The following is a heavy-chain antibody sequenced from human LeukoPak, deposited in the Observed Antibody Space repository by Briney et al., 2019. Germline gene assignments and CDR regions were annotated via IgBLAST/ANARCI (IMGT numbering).Heavy chain of an antibody. Sequence: LSLTCTVSGGSISSYYWSWIRQAPGKGLEWVSYISSSGSTIYYADSVKGRFTISRDNAKNSLYLQMNSLRAEDTAVYYCARDLGGSWYSNYYYYMDVWAKGPRSPSP. J-gene: IGHJ6*03. CDR3: ARDLGGSWYSNYYYYMDV. V-gene: IGHV3-11*04. CDR2: ISSSGSTI. D-gene: IGHD6-13*01. CDR1: GGSISSYY.